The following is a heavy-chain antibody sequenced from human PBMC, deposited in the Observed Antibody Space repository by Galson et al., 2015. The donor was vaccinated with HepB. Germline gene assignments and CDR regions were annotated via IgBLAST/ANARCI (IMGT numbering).Heavy chain of an antibody. CDR1: GFTFRYYT. CDR3: ARGATLNYAMDV. V-gene: IGHV3-48*02. J-gene: IGHJ6*02. Sequence: SLRLSCAASGFTFRYYTMHWVRQAPGKGPEWVSRISTSSVTTYYADSMKGRLTISRDNAKNLLYLQMNSLRDDDTAVYYCARGATLNYAMDVWGQGTTVTVSS. CDR2: ISTSSVTT.